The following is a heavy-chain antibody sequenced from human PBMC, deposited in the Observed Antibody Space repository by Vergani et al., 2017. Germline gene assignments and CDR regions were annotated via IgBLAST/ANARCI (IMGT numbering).Heavy chain of an antibody. CDR2: ISGSGGST. CDR3: AKDTFFYGSGSYYVY. D-gene: IGHD3-10*01. CDR1: GFTFSSCA. Sequence: EVQLFESGGGLVQPGGSLRLSCAASGFTFSSCAMSWVRQAPGKGLEWVSAISGSGGSTYYADSVKGRFTISRDNSKNTLYLQMNSLRAEDTAVYYCAKDTFFYGSGSYYVYWGQGTLVTVSS. J-gene: IGHJ4*02. V-gene: IGHV3-23*01.